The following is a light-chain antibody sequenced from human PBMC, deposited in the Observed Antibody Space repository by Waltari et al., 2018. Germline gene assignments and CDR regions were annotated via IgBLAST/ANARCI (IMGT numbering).Light chain of an antibody. J-gene: IGKJ5*01. CDR1: ECVSTY. V-gene: IGKV3-11*01. CDR2: DAS. Sequence: EIVLTQSPATLSLSPGERATLSCRASECVSTYLGWYQQKPGVAPRLLIYDASSRATVTPGRFSGSGSETGFTLTMSSIERGDCAVYYCQHRTSWPPINFGRATRRESK. CDR3: QHRTSWPPIN.